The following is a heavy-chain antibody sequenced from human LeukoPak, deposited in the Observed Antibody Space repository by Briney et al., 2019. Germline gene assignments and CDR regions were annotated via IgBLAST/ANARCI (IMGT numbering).Heavy chain of an antibody. Sequence: SETLSLTCTVSGGSISDYYWSWLRQPAGRGLEGIGRIYSSGGSTYSPSLNSRVTMSLDRSKNQFSLRLDSVTAADTAVYYCARDKSVYHGDYFDYWGQGILITVSS. CDR1: GGSISDYY. V-gene: IGHV4-4*07. D-gene: IGHD3-3*01. CDR3: ARDKSVYHGDYFDY. J-gene: IGHJ4*02. CDR2: IYSSGGS.